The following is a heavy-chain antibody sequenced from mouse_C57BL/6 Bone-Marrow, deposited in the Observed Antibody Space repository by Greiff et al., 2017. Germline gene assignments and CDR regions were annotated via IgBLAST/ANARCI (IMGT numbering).Heavy chain of an antibody. V-gene: IGHV1-82*01. Sequence: LVEPGPELVKPGASVKISCKASGYAFSSSWMNWVKQRPGQGLEWIGRIYPGDGDTNYNGKFKGKATLTADKSSSTAYMQLSSLTSEDSAVYFCARRQGGGSYFDYGGQGTTLTVSS. D-gene: IGHD6-1*01. J-gene: IGHJ2*01. CDR2: IYPGDGDT. CDR1: GYAFSSSW. CDR3: ARRQGGGSYFDY.